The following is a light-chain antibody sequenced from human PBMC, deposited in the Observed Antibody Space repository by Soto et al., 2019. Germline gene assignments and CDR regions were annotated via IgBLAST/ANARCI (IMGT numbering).Light chain of an antibody. V-gene: IGKV1-39*01. Sequence: DIQMTQSPSYLLASVGDRVTLTCRASQSISTFLNWYQLKPGKAPELLIYAASSLQSGVPSRFSGSGSGTDFTLTISSLQPEDFATYYCQQSFGTPQITFGGGTKVEIK. CDR3: QQSFGTPQIT. CDR1: QSISTF. CDR2: AAS. J-gene: IGKJ4*01.